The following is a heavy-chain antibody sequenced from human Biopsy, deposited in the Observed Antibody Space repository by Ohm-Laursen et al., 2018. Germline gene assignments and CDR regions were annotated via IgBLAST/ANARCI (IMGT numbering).Heavy chain of an antibody. CDR2: IFYDGSNT. CDR1: GFTFNNYG. CDR3: AKDRYNYTPIGGFSMDV. D-gene: IGHD5-18*01. J-gene: IGHJ6*02. Sequence: SLRLSCAASGFTFNNYGMQWVRQAPGKRLEWVAFIFYDGSNTYYADSVKGRFTISRDNSRDTPYLQMSSLRAEDTAVYYCAKDRYNYTPIGGFSMDVWGQGTTVTVSS. V-gene: IGHV3-30*18.